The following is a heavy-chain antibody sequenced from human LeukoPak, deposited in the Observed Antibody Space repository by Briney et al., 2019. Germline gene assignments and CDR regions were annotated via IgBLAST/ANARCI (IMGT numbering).Heavy chain of an antibody. J-gene: IGHJ4*02. CDR1: GFPFNDYV. D-gene: IGHD1-26*01. Sequence: RRSLRLSCTVSGFPFNDYVIHWVRQAPGKGLEWVAVTSADERIKIYNDSVRGRFTISRDNSKNTQYLQMNSLRVEDTAVYYCARDPVLGAPDYLDYWGRGTLVSVSS. CDR2: TSADERIK. CDR3: ARDPVLGAPDYLDY. V-gene: IGHV3-30*03.